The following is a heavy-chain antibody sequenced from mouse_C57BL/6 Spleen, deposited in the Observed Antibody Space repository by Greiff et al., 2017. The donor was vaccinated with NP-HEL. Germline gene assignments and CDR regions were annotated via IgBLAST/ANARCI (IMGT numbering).Heavy chain of an antibody. J-gene: IGHJ4*01. D-gene: IGHD1-1*01. V-gene: IGHV1-15*01. CDR1: GYTFTDYE. CDR2: IDPETGGT. CDR3: TRDPYGTSPYAMDY. Sequence: VQLQQSGAELVRPGASVTLSCKASGYTFTDYEMHWVKQTPVHGLEWIGAIDPETGGTAYNQKFKGKAILTADKSSSTAYMELRSLTSEDSAVYYCTRDPYGTSPYAMDYWGQGTSVTVSS.